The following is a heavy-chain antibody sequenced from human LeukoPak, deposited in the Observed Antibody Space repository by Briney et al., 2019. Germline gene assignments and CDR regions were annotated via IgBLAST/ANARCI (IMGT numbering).Heavy chain of an antibody. Sequence: PGGSLRLSCAASGFTFSSYGMHWVRQAPGKGLEWVAFTQYDGSNKYFADSVKGRFTISRDNSKNTLYLQMNSLRAEDTAVYYCARDVGTYYYDSSGYPLDYWGQGTLVTVSS. CDR2: TQYDGSNK. D-gene: IGHD3-22*01. CDR1: GFTFSSYG. CDR3: ARDVGTYYYDSSGYPLDY. J-gene: IGHJ4*02. V-gene: IGHV3-30*02.